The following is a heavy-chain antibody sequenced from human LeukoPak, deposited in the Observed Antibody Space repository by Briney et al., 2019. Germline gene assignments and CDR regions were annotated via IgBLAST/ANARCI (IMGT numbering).Heavy chain of an antibody. J-gene: IGHJ6*03. D-gene: IGHD3-22*01. CDR1: GGSFSGYY. CDR2: MNLSGTT. CDR3: ARGRQDVTMIVVVMTAVSYYMDV. V-gene: IGHV4-34*01. Sequence: SETLSLTCAVYGGSFSGYYWTWIRQTPGRGLGWIGEMNLSGTTNYNPSLKSRVTISVDTSKNQFSLKLSSVTAADTAVYYCARGRQDVTMIVVVMTAVSYYMDVWGKGTTVPVS.